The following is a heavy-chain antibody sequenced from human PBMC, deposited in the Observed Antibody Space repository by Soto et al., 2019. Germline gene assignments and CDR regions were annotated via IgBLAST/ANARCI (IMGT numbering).Heavy chain of an antibody. Sequence: EVQLVESGGDLLQPGGSLRLSCAASGFTFSNHWIHWVRQVPGKGLVWVSRISSDGSVATYADSVKGRFNISRDNARNTLYLQMNSLRAEDTAVYYCASAVANTRNGLDIWGQGTMVTVSS. CDR2: ISSDGSVA. J-gene: IGHJ3*02. CDR3: ASAVANTRNGLDI. D-gene: IGHD5-12*01. V-gene: IGHV3-74*01. CDR1: GFTFSNHW.